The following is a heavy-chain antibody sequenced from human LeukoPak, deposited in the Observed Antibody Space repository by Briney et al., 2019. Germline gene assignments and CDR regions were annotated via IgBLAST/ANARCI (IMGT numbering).Heavy chain of an antibody. CDR1: GYTFTGYY. D-gene: IGHD3-10*01. J-gene: IGHJ4*02. Sequence: ASVKVSCKASGYTFTGYYMHWVRQAPGQGLEWMGWINPNSGGTNYAQKFQGRVTMTRDTSISTAYMELSSLRSEDTAVYYCARDYYGSGSYVDYWGQGTLVTVSS. CDR2: INPNSGGT. CDR3: ARDYYGSGSYVDY. V-gene: IGHV1-2*02.